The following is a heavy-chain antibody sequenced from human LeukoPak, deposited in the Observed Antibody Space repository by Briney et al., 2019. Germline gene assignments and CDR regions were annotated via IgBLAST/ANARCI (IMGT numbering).Heavy chain of an antibody. CDR2: IYYSGST. V-gene: IGHV4-39*07. Sequence: SQTLSLTCTVSGGSISSSSYYWGWIRQPPGKGLEWIGSIYYSGSTYYNPSLKSRVTISVDTSKNQFSLKLSSVTAADTAVYYCARDQTTVDTATVSVFRYFDLWGRGTLVTVSS. J-gene: IGHJ2*01. CDR1: GGSISSSSYY. CDR3: ARDQTTVDTATVSVFRYFDL. D-gene: IGHD5-18*01.